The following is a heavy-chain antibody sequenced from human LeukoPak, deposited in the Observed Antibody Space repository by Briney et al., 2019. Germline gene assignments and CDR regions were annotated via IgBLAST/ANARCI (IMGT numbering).Heavy chain of an antibody. CDR1: GGSFSGYY. J-gene: IGHJ4*02. D-gene: IGHD6-6*01. CDR3: ARHDAGIAARPFDN. V-gene: IGHV4-34*01. Sequence: SETLSLTCAVYGGSFSGYYWSWIRQPPGKGLEWIGEINHSGSTNYNPSLKSRVTISVDTSKNQFSLKLSSVTAADTAVYYCARHDAGIAARPFDNWGQGTLVTVSS. CDR2: INHSGST.